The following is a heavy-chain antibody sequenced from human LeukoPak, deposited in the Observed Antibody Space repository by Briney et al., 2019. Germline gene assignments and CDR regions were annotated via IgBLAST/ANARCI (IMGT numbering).Heavy chain of an antibody. CDR3: ARHETGPYFDY. CDR1: GYTFTDYW. D-gene: IGHD1-1*01. V-gene: IGHV5-51*01. CDR2: IYPGDSET. Sequence: GESLKISCKGSGYTFTDYWIGWVRQMPGKGLEWMGIIYPGDSETRYSPSFQGQVTISADEFITTAYLQWSSLTASDTAMYYCARHETGPYFDYWGQGTLVTVSS. J-gene: IGHJ4*02.